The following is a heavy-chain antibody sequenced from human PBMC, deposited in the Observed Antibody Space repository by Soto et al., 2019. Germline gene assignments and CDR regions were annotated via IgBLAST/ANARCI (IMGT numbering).Heavy chain of an antibody. CDR1: GDTFNSFA. V-gene: IGHV1-69*13. Sequence: ASVKVSCKASGDTFNSFAINWVRQAPGQGLEWMGGIIPIFGTANYAQKFQGRVTITADESTSSAYMQLSSLRSDDTAMYYCAGPVGVAEPFNIWGQGTMVTFSS. J-gene: IGHJ3*02. CDR2: IIPIFGTA. CDR3: AGPVGVAEPFNI. D-gene: IGHD6-19*01.